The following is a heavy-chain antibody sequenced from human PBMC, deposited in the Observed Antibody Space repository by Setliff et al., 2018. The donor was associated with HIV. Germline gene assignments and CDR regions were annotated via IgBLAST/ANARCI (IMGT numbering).Heavy chain of an antibody. Sequence: PSETLSLTCSVSGGSISSSSYYWGWIRQPPGKGLEWIGSIYYSGSTYYNPSLKSRATISVDTSKNQFSLNLRSVTAADTAVYYCAGGVWSFDYWGQGTLVTVSS. CDR1: GGSISSSSYY. CDR3: AGGVWSFDY. CDR2: IYYSGST. V-gene: IGHV4-39*07. D-gene: IGHD6-13*01. J-gene: IGHJ4*02.